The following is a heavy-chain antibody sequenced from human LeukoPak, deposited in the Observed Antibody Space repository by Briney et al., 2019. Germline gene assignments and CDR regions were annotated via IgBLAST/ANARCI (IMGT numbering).Heavy chain of an antibody. Sequence: SETLSLTCAVYGGSFSGYYWSWIRQPPGKRLEWIGSIYYTGNTYYNASIKSRVTISIDTSKNQISLRLTSVTATDTAMYYCARQTGSGLFTLPGGQGTLVTVSS. CDR3: ARQTGSGLFTLP. D-gene: IGHD3/OR15-3a*01. V-gene: IGHV4-34*01. CDR2: IYYTGNT. CDR1: GGSFSGYY. J-gene: IGHJ4*02.